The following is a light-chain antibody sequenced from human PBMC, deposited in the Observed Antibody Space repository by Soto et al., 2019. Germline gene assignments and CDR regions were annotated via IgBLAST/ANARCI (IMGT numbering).Light chain of an antibody. CDR2: RNN. V-gene: IGLV1-47*01. CDR1: SSNIGSNY. Sequence: QSVLTQPPSASGTPGQRVTISCSGSSSNIGSNYAYWYQQLPGTAPKLLIYRNNQRPSGVPVRFSGSESGTSASLAISGLRSEDEADYYCAAGDDSLSVWVFGGGTKLTVL. J-gene: IGLJ3*02. CDR3: AAGDDSLSVWV.